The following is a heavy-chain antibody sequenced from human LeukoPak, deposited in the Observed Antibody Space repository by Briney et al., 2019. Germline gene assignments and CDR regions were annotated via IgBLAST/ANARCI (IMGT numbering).Heavy chain of an antibody. Sequence: PSETLSLTCTVSGASISSTTYYWGWIRQPPRKGLEWIASIYYSGSTYYNPSLKSRVTISVDTSKNQFSLKLSSVTAADTAVYYCARIRGAAAGTDYFDYWGQGTLVTVSS. V-gene: IGHV4-39*07. CDR2: IYYSGST. D-gene: IGHD6-13*01. CDR1: GASISSTTYY. CDR3: ARIRGAAAGTDYFDY. J-gene: IGHJ4*02.